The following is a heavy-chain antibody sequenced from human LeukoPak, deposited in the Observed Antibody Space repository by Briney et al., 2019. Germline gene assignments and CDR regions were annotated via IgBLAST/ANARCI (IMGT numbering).Heavy chain of an antibody. CDR3: AKDPETYSSRWFDS. J-gene: IGHJ5*01. V-gene: IGHV3-23*01. Sequence: SGGSLRLSCVGSGFTFSSYAMIWVRQAPGKGLEWVSSISSNNNIYYADSVKGRFTISRDNSKNTLHLHMNSLRVEDTAVYYCAKDPETYSSRWFDSWGQGTLVTVSS. D-gene: IGHD2-21*01. CDR1: GFTFSSYA. CDR2: ISSNNNI.